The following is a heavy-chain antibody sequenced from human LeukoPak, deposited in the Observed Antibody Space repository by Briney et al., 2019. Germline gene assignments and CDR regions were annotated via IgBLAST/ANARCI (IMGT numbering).Heavy chain of an antibody. Sequence: HGASVKVSCKASGGTFSSYAISWVRQAPGQGLEWMGGIIPIFGTANYAQKFQGRVTITADESTSTAYMELSSLRPEDTAVYYCARDLTERRGAAFDIWGQGTMVTVSS. D-gene: IGHD1-14*01. J-gene: IGHJ3*02. CDR3: ARDLTERRGAAFDI. CDR2: IIPIFGTA. V-gene: IGHV1-69*13. CDR1: GGTFSSYA.